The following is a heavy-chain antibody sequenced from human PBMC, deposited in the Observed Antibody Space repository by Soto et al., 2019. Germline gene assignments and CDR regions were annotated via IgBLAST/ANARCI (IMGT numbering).Heavy chain of an antibody. J-gene: IGHJ4*02. D-gene: IGHD6-13*01. CDR3: ASSPYSSSCNY. V-gene: IGHV1-46*01. Sequence: GASVKVSCKASGYTFPSYYMYWVRQAPGQGLEWMGIINPSGGSTSYAQKFQGRVTMTRDTSTSTVYMELRSLRSVDTAVYYCASSPYSSSCNYWGQGTLVTVSS. CDR2: INPSGGST. CDR1: GYTFPSYY.